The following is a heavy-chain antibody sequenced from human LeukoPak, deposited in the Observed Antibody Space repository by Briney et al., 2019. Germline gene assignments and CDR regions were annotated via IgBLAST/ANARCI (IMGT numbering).Heavy chain of an antibody. Sequence: SETLSLTCGVSGDSVSSTNWWTWIRQPPGKGLEWIGEVHLDGRTNFNPSLKSRLTMSVDLSENHVSLKLSSVTAADTALYYCARGNANWGQGTLVTVSS. CDR2: VHLDGRT. CDR3: ARGNAN. J-gene: IGHJ4*02. V-gene: IGHV4-4*02. CDR1: GDSVSSTNW.